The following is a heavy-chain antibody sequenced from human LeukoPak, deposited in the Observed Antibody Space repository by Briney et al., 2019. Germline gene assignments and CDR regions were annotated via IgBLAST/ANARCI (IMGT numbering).Heavy chain of an antibody. CDR2: INPSSGST. Sequence: ASVKVSCTASGYTFTSYYMHWVRQAPGQGLEWMAIINPSSGSTSYAQKFQGRVTMTRDTSTSTVYMELSSLRSEDTAVYYCARPYYYDSSGYYYDYYGMDVWGQGTTVTVSS. J-gene: IGHJ6*02. CDR1: GYTFTSYY. V-gene: IGHV1-46*01. D-gene: IGHD3-22*01. CDR3: ARPYYYDSSGYYYDYYGMDV.